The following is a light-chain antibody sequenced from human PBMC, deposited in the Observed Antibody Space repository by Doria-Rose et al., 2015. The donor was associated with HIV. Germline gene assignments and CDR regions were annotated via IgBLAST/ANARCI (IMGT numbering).Light chain of an antibody. CDR1: QSVSSSY. CDR2: GSS. V-gene: IGKV3-20*01. Sequence: RASQSVSSSYLAWFQQKPGQAPRLLICGSSSRATGIPDRFSGSGSGTDFTLTISRLEPEDFAVYYCQQYGSSRWTFGQGTKVELK. CDR3: QQYGSSRWT. J-gene: IGKJ1*01.